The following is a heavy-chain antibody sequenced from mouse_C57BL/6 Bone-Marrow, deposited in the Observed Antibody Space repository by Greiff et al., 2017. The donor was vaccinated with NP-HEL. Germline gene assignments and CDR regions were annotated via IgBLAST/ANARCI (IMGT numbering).Heavy chain of an antibody. J-gene: IGHJ4*01. CDR1: GFTFSSYA. CDR2: ISDGGSYT. CDR3: ARDRYPY. V-gene: IGHV5-4*01. Sequence: EVQGVESGGGLVKPGGSLKLSCAASGFTFSSYAMSWVRQTPEKRLEWVATISDGGSYTYYPDNVKGRFTSSRDNAKNNLYLQMSHLKSEDTAMYYCARDRYPYWGQGTSVTVSS.